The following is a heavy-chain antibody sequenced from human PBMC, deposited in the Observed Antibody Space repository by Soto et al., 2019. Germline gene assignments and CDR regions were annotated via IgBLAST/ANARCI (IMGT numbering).Heavy chain of an antibody. CDR2: ISGSGGTT. V-gene: IGHV3-23*01. CDR1: GFPFGSHA. J-gene: IGHJ4*02. CDR3: AKTPYDFWSPGQFFFDR. Sequence: EVQLLDSGGGLVQPGGSLRLSCAVSGFPFGSHAMSWVRQAPGKGLECVSGISGSGGTTFYADSVKGRFTISRDNSRKTLYLQMDSLRGEDTAVYYCAKTPYDFWSPGQFFFDRWGQGTLVTVSS. D-gene: IGHD3-3*01.